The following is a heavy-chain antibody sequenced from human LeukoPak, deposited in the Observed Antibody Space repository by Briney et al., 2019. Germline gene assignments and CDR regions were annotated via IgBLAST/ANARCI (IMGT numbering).Heavy chain of an antibody. Sequence: GGSLRLSCAASGFTFSDYYMSWIRQAPGKGLGWVSYISSSGSTIYYADSVKGRFTISRDNSKSTLFLQMNSLRAEDTAIYYCAKGRSGSYAYDYKGQGTLVTVSS. D-gene: IGHD1-26*01. V-gene: IGHV3-11*01. CDR3: AKGRSGSYAYDY. CDR2: ISSSGSTI. CDR1: GFTFSDYY. J-gene: IGHJ4*02.